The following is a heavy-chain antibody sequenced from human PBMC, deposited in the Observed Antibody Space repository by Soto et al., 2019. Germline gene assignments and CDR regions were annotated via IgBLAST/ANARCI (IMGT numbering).Heavy chain of an antibody. CDR1: DGSSSSGCDS. CDR2: MYHSGST. CDR3: ARVPDY. D-gene: IGHD2-2*01. V-gene: IGHV4-30-2*01. Sequence: PSQLISHTCAVFDGSSSSGCDSWSWIRKTPGKGLEWIGYMYHSGSTYYNPSLKSRVTISIDRSKNQFSLKLSSVSAADTAVYYCARVPDYWRQGILVTV. J-gene: IGHJ4*02.